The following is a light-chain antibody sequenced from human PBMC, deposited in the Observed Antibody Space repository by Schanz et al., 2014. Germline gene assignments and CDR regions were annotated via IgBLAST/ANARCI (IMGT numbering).Light chain of an antibody. CDR3: QQRSNWPRAT. V-gene: IGKV3-11*01. CDR1: ESVSSDY. J-gene: IGKJ2*01. Sequence: EIVLTQSPGTLSLSPGERATLSCWASESVSSDYLAWYQQKPGQAPRLLIYDASSRATGIPARFSGSGFGTDFTLTISSLEPEDFAVYYCQQRSNWPRATFGQGTKLEIK. CDR2: DAS.